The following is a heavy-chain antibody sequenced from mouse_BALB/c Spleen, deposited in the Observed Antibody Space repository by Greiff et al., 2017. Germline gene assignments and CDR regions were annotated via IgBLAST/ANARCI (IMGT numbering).Heavy chain of an antibody. CDR3: TRAYGSGYGWYFDV. CDR2: IYPGNSDT. CDR1: GYTFTSYW. J-gene: IGHJ1*01. D-gene: IGHD1-1*01. V-gene: IGHV1-5*01. Sequence: EVKLVESGTVLARPGASVKMSCKASGYTFTSYWMHWVKQRPGQGLEWIGAIYPGNSDTSYNQKFKGKAKLTAVTSTSTAYMELSSLTNEDSAVYYCTRAYGSGYGWYFDVWGAGTTVTVSS.